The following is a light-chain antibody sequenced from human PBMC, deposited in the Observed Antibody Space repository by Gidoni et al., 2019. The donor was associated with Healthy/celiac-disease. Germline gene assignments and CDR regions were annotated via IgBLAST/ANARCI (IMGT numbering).Light chain of an antibody. CDR1: QSISSY. V-gene: IGKV1-39*01. Sequence: IQMTQSPSSLSASVGDRVTITCRASQSISSYLNWYQQKPGKAPKLLIYAASSLQSGVPSMFSGSGSGPDFTLTISSLQPEDFATYYCQQSYSTPLTFGGGTKVEIK. CDR3: QQSYSTPLT. CDR2: AAS. J-gene: IGKJ4*01.